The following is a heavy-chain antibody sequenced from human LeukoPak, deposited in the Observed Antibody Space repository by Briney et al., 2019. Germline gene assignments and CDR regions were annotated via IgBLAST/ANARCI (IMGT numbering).Heavy chain of an antibody. J-gene: IGHJ5*02. CDR3: AKDFARDYGDPGRDWFDP. D-gene: IGHD4-17*01. V-gene: IGHV3-23*01. CDR2: ISGSGNST. Sequence: GGSLRLSCAASGFTFSSYVMSWVRQAPGKGLEWVSGISGSGNSTYYADSVKGRFTISRDNSKNTLYLQMNSLRAEDTAVYYCAKDFARDYGDPGRDWFDPWGQGTLVTVSS. CDR1: GFTFSSYV.